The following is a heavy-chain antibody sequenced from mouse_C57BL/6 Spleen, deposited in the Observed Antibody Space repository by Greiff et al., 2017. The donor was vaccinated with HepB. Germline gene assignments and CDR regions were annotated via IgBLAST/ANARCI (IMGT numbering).Heavy chain of an antibody. J-gene: IGHJ2*01. CDR2: ISDGGSYT. CDR3: ARDTLRVYFDY. D-gene: IGHD1-1*01. V-gene: IGHV5-4*01. Sequence: EVMLVESGGGLVKPGGSLKLSCAASGFTFSSYAMSWVRQTPEKRLEWVATISDGGSYTYYPDNVKGRFTISRDNAKNNLYLQMSHLKSEDTAMYYCARDTLRVYFDYWGQGTTLTVSS. CDR1: GFTFSSYA.